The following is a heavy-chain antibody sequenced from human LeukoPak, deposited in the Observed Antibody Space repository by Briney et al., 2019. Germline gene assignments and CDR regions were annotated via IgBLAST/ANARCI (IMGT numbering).Heavy chain of an antibody. J-gene: IGHJ4*02. CDR2: IFGSGGSA. V-gene: IGHV3-23*01. D-gene: IGHD2-15*01. Sequence: QPGGSLRLSCTVSGLAFGSYAMYWVRQAPGKGREWVSGIFGSGGSAHYADSMKGRFTISRDNSKNTVYLEMNSLGVEDTAVYYCAKTTVGYSSGRFPGWPADYWGQGTLVTVSS. CDR1: GLAFGSYA. CDR3: AKTTVGYSSGRFPGWPADY.